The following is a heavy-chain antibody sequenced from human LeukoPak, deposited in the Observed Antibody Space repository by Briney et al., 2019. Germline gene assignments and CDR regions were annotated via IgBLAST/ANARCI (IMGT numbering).Heavy chain of an antibody. D-gene: IGHD2-8*01. CDR3: AKSRGLMVYADYYYMDV. J-gene: IGHJ6*03. V-gene: IGHV3-23*01. CDR2: ISGSGGST. Sequence: GGSLKLSCAASGFTFSSYAMSWVRQAPGKGLEWVSAISGSGGSTYYADSVKGRFTISRDNSKNTLYLQMNSLRAEDTAVYYCAKSRGLMVYADYYYMDVWGKGTTVTVSS. CDR1: GFTFSSYA.